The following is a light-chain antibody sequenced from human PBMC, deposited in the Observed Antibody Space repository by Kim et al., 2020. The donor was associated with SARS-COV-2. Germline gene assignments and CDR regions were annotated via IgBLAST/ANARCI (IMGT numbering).Light chain of an antibody. CDR1: QSIWTN. J-gene: IGKJ1*01. V-gene: IGKV3-15*01. Sequence: SPEESAPLSCWASQSIWTNLAWYQQRAGHAPSLLIYGASARATGIPARFSGSGSGTEFTLTISSLQSDDSAVYYCHQYKNWPPWTFGQGTKVDIK. CDR2: GAS. CDR3: HQYKNWPPWT.